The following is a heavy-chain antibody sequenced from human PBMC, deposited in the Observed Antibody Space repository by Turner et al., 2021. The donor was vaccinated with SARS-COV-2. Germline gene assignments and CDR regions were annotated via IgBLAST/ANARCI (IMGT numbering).Heavy chain of an antibody. CDR1: GGSFSGYF. CDR2: INHSGST. V-gene: IGHV4-34*01. Sequence: QVQLQQWGAGLLEPSETLSLTCAVYGGSFSGYFWTWIRQPPGKGLEWIGEINHSGSTNYNPSLKSRVTISVDTSKNQFSLKLSSVTAADTAVYYCARGQGWLQPPFGYWGQGTLVTVSS. D-gene: IGHD3-3*01. CDR3: ARGQGWLQPPFGY. J-gene: IGHJ4*02.